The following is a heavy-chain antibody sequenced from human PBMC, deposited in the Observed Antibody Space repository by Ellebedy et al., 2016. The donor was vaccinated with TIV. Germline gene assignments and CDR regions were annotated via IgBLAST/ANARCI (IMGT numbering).Heavy chain of an antibody. J-gene: IGHJ3*02. CDR3: ARLVLRTTSTRGDVFDI. V-gene: IGHV5-10-1*01. Sequence: GESLKISCQGSGYSFASQWISWVRQVPGKGLEWMGRIDPGDSYINYSPPFQGHVTFSTHKSISTAYLQWGSLKASDTAMYYCARLVLRTTSTRGDVFDIWGQGTMVTVSS. CDR1: GYSFASQW. D-gene: IGHD2/OR15-2a*01. CDR2: IDPGDSYI.